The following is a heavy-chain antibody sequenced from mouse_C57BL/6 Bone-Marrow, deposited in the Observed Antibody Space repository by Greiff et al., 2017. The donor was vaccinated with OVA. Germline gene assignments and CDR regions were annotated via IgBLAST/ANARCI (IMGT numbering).Heavy chain of an antibody. Sequence: QVQLQQSGAELVRPGTSVKVSCKASGYAFTNYLIEWVKQRPGQGLEWIGVINPGSGGTNYNEKFKGKATLTADKSSSTAYMQLSSLTSEDSAVYFCARRGRWLLPFYYFDYWGQGTTLTVSS. J-gene: IGHJ2*01. CDR2: INPGSGGT. D-gene: IGHD2-3*01. CDR1: GYAFTNYL. V-gene: IGHV1-54*01. CDR3: ARRGRWLLPFYYFDY.